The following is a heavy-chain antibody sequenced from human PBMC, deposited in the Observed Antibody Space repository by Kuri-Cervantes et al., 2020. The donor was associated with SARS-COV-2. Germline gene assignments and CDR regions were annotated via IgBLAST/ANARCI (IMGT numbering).Heavy chain of an antibody. CDR2: INAGNGNT. J-gene: IGHJ2*01. CDR3: ARDHCSCGSCYHAYPYWYCDL. V-gene: IGHV1-3*01. D-gene: IGHD2-15*01. Sequence: ASVKVSCKASGYTFTRYDMHWVRQAPGQRLEWMGWINAGNGNTKYSQKCQGRVTITRDTSASTAYMELSSLRSEDTAVYYCARDHCSCGSCYHAYPYWYCDLWGRGTLVTVSS. CDR1: GYTFTRYD.